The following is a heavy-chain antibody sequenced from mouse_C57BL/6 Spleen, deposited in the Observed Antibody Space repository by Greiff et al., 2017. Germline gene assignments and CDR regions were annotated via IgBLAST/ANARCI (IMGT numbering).Heavy chain of an antibody. CDR1: GYTFTDYE. D-gene: IGHD1-1*01. CDR2: IDPETGGT. Sequence: VQLVESGAELVRPGASVTLSCKASGYTFTDYEMHWVKQTPVHGLEWIGAIDPETGGTAYNQKFKGKAILTADKSSSTAYMELRSLTSEDSAVYYCTRGVFTTVVAPFDYWGQGTTLTVSS. CDR3: TRGVFTTVVAPFDY. V-gene: IGHV1-15*01. J-gene: IGHJ2*01.